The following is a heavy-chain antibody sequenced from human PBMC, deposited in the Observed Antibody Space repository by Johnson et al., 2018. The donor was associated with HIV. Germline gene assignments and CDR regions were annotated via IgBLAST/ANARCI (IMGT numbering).Heavy chain of an antibody. Sequence: QVQLVESGGGVVQPGRSLRLSCAASGFTFSSYAMHWVRQAPGKGLEWVAVISYDGSNKYYADSVKGRFTISRDNSKNTLYLQMNSLRAEDTAVYYCARDQFPTYYYGSSGSSPVDAFDIWGQGTMVTVSS. V-gene: IGHV3-30-3*01. CDR2: ISYDGSNK. CDR3: ARDQFPTYYYGSSGSSPVDAFDI. D-gene: IGHD3-22*01. J-gene: IGHJ3*02. CDR1: GFTFSSYA.